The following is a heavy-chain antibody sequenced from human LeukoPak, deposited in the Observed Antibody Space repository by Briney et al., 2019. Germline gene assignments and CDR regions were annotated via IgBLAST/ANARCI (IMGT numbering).Heavy chain of an antibody. Sequence: GESLKISCKGSGYSFTSYWIGWVRQLPGKGLEWMGIIYPGDSDTRYSPSFQGQVTISADKSISTAYLQWSSLKASDTAMYYCARRTTGYSSSFYYFDYWGQGTLVTVSS. CDR3: ARRTTGYSSSFYYFDY. J-gene: IGHJ4*02. CDR2: IYPGDSDT. V-gene: IGHV5-51*01. D-gene: IGHD6-13*01. CDR1: GYSFTSYW.